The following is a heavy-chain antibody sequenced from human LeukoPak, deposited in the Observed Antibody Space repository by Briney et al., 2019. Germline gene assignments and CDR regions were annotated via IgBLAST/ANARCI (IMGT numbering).Heavy chain of an antibody. CDR3: ARDGILTGYCTGSVGADY. J-gene: IGHJ4*02. Sequence: ASVKVSCKASGYTFTSYYMHWVRQAPGQGLEWMGIINPSDGSTSYAQKFQGRVTMTRDTSTSTVYMELSSLRSEDTAVYYCARDGILTGYCTGSVGADYWGQGTLVTVSS. CDR1: GYTFTSYY. D-gene: IGHD3-9*01. V-gene: IGHV1-46*01. CDR2: INPSDGST.